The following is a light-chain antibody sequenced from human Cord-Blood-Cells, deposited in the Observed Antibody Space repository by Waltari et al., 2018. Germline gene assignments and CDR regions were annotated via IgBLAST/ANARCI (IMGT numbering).Light chain of an antibody. J-gene: IGKJ4*01. Sequence: DIQMTQSPSSLSASVGARVTITCRASQSISSYLDWYQQKPGKAPKLLVYAASSLQSGVPSRFSGSGSGTDFTLTIRGLQPEDFATYHGKQSNSTTHTIGGWTKVEIK. CDR2: AAS. CDR1: QSISSY. CDR3: KQSNSTTHT. V-gene: IGKV1-39*01.